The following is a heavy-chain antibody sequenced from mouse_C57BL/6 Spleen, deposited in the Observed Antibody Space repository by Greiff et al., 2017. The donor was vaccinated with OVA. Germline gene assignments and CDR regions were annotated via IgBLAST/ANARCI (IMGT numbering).Heavy chain of an antibody. CDR2: IDPSDSYT. CDR3: ARTPSGSSFAY. CDR1: GYTFTSYW. Sequence: QVQLQQPGAELVKPGASVKLSCKASGYTFTSYWMQWVKQRPGQGLEWIGEIDPSDSYTNYNQKFKGKATLTVDTSSSTAYMQLSILTSEDSAVYYCARTPSGSSFAYWGQGTLVTVSA. D-gene: IGHD1-1*01. J-gene: IGHJ3*01. V-gene: IGHV1-50*01.